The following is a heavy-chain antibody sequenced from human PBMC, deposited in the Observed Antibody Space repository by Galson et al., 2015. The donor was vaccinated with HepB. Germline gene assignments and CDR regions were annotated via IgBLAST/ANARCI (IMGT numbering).Heavy chain of an antibody. Sequence: PALVKPTQTPTLTCTFSGFSLTTSGVRVGWIRQPPGKALEWVARIDWDDEKFYTPSLKTRLTISKDTSKNQVVLKMTNMNPVDTATYYCARIRGWGDAFDMWGQGTRVTVSS. J-gene: IGHJ3*02. CDR1: GFSLTTSGVR. D-gene: IGHD6-19*01. CDR3: ARIRGWGDAFDM. V-gene: IGHV2-70*04. CDR2: IDWDDEK.